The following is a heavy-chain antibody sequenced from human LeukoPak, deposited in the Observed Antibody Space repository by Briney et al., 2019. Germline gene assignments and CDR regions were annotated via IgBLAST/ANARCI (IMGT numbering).Heavy chain of an antibody. CDR1: GFVFSTYD. CDR2: ISRAGDRT. V-gene: IGHV3-23*01. D-gene: IGHD3-16*01. J-gene: IGHJ3*02. Sequence: PGGSLRLSCAGSGFVFSTYDMGWVRQAPGKGLEWVSSISRAGDRTYYEDSVKGRFTISRDNSRNTMFLQMNSLRAEDTAVYYCARPMRGFAFDIWGQGTMVTVSS. CDR3: ARPMRGFAFDI.